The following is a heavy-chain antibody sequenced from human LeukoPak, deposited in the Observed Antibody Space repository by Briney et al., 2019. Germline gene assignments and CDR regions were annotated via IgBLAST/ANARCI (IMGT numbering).Heavy chain of an antibody. V-gene: IGHV3-21*01. D-gene: IGHD4-23*01. CDR1: GFTFRRYD. Sequence: GGSLRLSCAASGFTFRRYDMTWVRQAPGKGLEWVSSISSSSSYIYYADSVKGRFTISRDNAKNSLYLQMNSLRAEDTAVYYCARDRGYGGNSVPYYFDYWGQGTLVTVSS. J-gene: IGHJ4*02. CDR3: ARDRGYGGNSVPYYFDY. CDR2: ISSSSSYI.